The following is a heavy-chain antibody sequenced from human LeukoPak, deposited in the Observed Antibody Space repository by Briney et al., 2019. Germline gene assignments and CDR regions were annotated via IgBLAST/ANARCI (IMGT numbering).Heavy chain of an antibody. V-gene: IGHV3-53*01. CDR1: GFTVSSNY. J-gene: IGHJ4*02. D-gene: IGHD5-18*01. Sequence: PGGSVRLSCAASGFTVSSNYMSWVRQAPGKGVECVSVIYSGGSTYYADSVKGRFPISRDNSKNTLHLQMNSLRAEDTAVYYCARVHFYSYGIDYWGQGTLVTVSS. CDR2: IYSGGST. CDR3: ARVHFYSYGIDY.